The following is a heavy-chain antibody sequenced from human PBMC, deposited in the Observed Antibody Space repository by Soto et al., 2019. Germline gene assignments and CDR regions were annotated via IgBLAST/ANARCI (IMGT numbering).Heavy chain of an antibody. Sequence: SETLSLTCTVSGGSISYYYWSWIRQPPGKGLEWVAYVYNFGTAMYNPSLKSRVTISLDTSKNQLSLKVNSVTAADTAVYYCAKSATFRTPYYFDSWGQGALVTVSS. CDR2: VYNFGTA. CDR3: AKSATFRTPYYFDS. J-gene: IGHJ4*02. V-gene: IGHV4-59*01. CDR1: GGSISYYY. D-gene: IGHD2-15*01.